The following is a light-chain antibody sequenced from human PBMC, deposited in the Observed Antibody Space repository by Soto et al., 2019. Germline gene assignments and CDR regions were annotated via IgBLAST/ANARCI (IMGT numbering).Light chain of an antibody. Sequence: EIVLTQSPGTLSLSPGERATLSCRASQSVTSTYLGWYQQKPGQAPSLLIYGASSRATGIPDRFSGSGSGTDFTLTIRRMETEDFAVYYCQQYVSTPITFGQGTRLEIK. CDR2: GAS. V-gene: IGKV3-20*01. CDR1: QSVTSTY. CDR3: QQYVSTPIT. J-gene: IGKJ5*01.